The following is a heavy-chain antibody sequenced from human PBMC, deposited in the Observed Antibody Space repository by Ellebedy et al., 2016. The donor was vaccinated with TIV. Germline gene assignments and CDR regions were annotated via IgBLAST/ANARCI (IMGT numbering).Heavy chain of an antibody. CDR2: IHSDGSS. CDR1: GFTFNDHY. V-gene: IGHV4-4*07. CDR3: ATDARGWGYDFDS. D-gene: IGHD5-12*01. Sequence: MPGGSLRLSCAASGFTFNDHYMTWIRQSAEKGLEWIGRIHSDGSSNYKSSLKSRVTMSVDTSRRQFSLRVKSVTAADTAIYYCATDARGWGYDFDSWGHGSPVTVTS. J-gene: IGHJ4*01.